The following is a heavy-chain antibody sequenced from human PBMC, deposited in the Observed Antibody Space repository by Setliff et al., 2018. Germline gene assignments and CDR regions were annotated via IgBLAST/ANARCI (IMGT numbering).Heavy chain of an antibody. V-gene: IGHV4-4*02. CDR1: GDSISNDYW. CDR2: INQSGTT. CDR3: ARGVRTGHLDS. J-gene: IGHJ4*02. Sequence: SETLSLTCAVSGDSISNDYWWSWVRQPPERELEWIGEINQSGTTNYNPPLKGRATISVDNSKNQFSLNLNSVTVADTAVYFCARGVRTGHLDSWGQGTLVTVSA. D-gene: IGHD1-1*01.